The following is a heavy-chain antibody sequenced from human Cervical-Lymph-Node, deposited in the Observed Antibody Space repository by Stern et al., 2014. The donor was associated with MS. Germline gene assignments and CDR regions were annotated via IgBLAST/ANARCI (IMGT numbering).Heavy chain of an antibody. CDR1: GFNFSSHA. V-gene: IGHV3-30-3*01. J-gene: IGHJ6*02. CDR3: ARDLLWFGEFDWGAMDV. Sequence: VQLVESGGGVVQPGRSLRLSCAATGFNFSSHAMQWVRQAPGKGLEWVAVISSDGSRAYYADSVKGRFTISRDNSKKTLFLQMNSLRPEDTADYYCARDLLWFGEFDWGAMDVWGHGTTVTVSS. CDR2: ISSDGSRA. D-gene: IGHD3-10*01.